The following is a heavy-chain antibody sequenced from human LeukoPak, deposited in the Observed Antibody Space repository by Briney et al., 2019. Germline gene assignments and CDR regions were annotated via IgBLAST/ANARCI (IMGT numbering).Heavy chain of an antibody. J-gene: IGHJ5*02. CDR2: INSYGSST. Sequence: GGCLRLSCAASGFTVSSNYMSWVRQAPGKGLGWVSRINSYGSSTSYADSVKGRFTISRDNAKNTMYLQMNSLRAEDTAVYYCAREQIVVVPQGFDPWGQGTLVTVSS. D-gene: IGHD3-22*01. CDR3: AREQIVVVPQGFDP. CDR1: GFTVSSNY. V-gene: IGHV3-74*01.